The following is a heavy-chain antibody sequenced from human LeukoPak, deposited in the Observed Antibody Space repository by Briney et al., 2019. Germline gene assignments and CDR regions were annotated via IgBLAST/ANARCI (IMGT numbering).Heavy chain of an antibody. Sequence: GGSLRLSCAASGFTFSSYWMHWVRPAPGKGLLWVSHINSDGSTTTYTDSVKGRFTISRDNCQNTLFLQLNNLRVDDTAVYFCAKVNYYHPYFWGQGTLVTVSS. CDR2: INSDGSTT. CDR1: GFTFSSYW. J-gene: IGHJ4*02. CDR3: AKVNYYHPYF. D-gene: IGHD3-22*01. V-gene: IGHV3-74*01.